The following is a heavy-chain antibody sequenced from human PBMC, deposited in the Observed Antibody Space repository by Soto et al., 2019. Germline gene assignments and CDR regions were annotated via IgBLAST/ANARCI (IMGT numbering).Heavy chain of an antibody. V-gene: IGHV3-9*01. CDR1: GFTFDDYA. CDR3: AKGPSPHYYDSSGYSDY. D-gene: IGHD3-22*01. Sequence: EVQLVESGGGLVQPGRSLRLSCAASGFTFDDYAMHWVRQAPGKGLEWVSGISWNSGSIGYADSVKGRFTISRDNAKNSLYLQMNSLRAEDTALYYCAKGPSPHYYDSSGYSDYWGQGTLVTVSS. CDR2: ISWNSGSI. J-gene: IGHJ4*02.